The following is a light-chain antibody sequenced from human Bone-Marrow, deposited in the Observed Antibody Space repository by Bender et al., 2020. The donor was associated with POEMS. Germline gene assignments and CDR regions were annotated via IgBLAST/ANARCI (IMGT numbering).Light chain of an antibody. J-gene: IGLJ2*01. V-gene: IGLV2-14*01. CDR3: SSYAGNNNLL. CDR1: SSDVGGYNY. CDR2: DVS. Sequence: QSALTQPASVSGSPGQSITISCTGTSSDVGGYNYVSWYQQHPGKAPKLMIYDVSNRPSGVSNRFSGSKSGNTASLTISGLQAEDEADYYCSSYAGNNNLLFGGGTKLTVL.